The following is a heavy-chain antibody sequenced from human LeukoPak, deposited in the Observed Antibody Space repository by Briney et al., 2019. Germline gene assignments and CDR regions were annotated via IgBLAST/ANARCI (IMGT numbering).Heavy chain of an antibody. CDR2: INHSGST. CDR3: ASFQQLLAFDI. Sequence: PSETLSLTCAVYGGSFSGYCWSWIRQPPGKGLEWIGEINHSGSTNYNPSLKSRVTISVDTSKNQFSLKLSSVTAADTAVYYCASFQQLLAFDIWGQGTMVTVSS. J-gene: IGHJ3*02. V-gene: IGHV4-34*01. CDR1: GGSFSGYC. D-gene: IGHD6-13*01.